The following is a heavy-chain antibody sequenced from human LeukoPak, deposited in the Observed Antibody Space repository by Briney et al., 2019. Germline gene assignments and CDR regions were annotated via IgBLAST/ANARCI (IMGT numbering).Heavy chain of an antibody. CDR3: ATLGYYDSSGYY. CDR2: IIPILGIA. V-gene: IGHV1-69*02. CDR1: GYTFTGYY. J-gene: IGHJ4*02. Sequence: ASVKVSCKASGYTFTGYYMHWVRQAPGQGLEWMGRIIPILGIANYAQKFQGRVTITADKSTSTAYMELSSLRSEDTAVYYCATLGYYDSSGYYWGQGTLVTVSS. D-gene: IGHD3-22*01.